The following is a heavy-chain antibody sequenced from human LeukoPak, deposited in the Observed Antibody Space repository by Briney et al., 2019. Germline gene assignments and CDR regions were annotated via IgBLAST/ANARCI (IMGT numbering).Heavy chain of an antibody. CDR2: ISVYNGNT. D-gene: IGHD3-22*01. V-gene: IGHV1-18*01. CDR3: ARGDYFDSSGYSGASLFDY. Sequence: ASVKVSCKASGYTFTSYGISWVRQAPGQGLEWMGWISVYNGNTNYAQKLQGRVTMTTDTSTTTAYMELRSLRSDDTAVYYCARGDYFDSSGYSGASLFDYWGQGTLVTVSS. J-gene: IGHJ4*02. CDR1: GYTFTSYG.